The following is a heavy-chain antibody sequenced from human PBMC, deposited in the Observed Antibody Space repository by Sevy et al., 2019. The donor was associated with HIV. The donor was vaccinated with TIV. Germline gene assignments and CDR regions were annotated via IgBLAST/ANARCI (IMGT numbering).Heavy chain of an antibody. J-gene: IGHJ4*02. D-gene: IGHD2-8*02. CDR3: ARSEGSTADHFNF. CDR1: GYRFTNYF. Sequence: ASVKVSCKASGYRFTNYFIHWVRQAPGQGLEWMGMVDPSGDGTSHAQKLKGRVTMTTDTPTSTVYMELSSLRVEDTAVYYCARSEGSTADHFNFWGQGTLVTVSS. V-gene: IGHV1-46*04. CDR2: VDPSGDGT.